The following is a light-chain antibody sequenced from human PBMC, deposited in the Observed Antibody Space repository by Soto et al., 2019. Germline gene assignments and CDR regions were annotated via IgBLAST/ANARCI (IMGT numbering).Light chain of an antibody. CDR2: KVS. J-gene: IGKJ2*01. CDR3: MQGTHWPVIEYT. Sequence: DVVMTQSPLSLPVTLGQPASISCRSSQSLVYSDGNTYLNWFQQRPGQSPRRLIYKVSDRDSRVTDRFSGSGSATDFTLKTSRVEAEDVGVYQCMQGTHWPVIEYTFGQGTKLEIK. V-gene: IGKV2-30*01. CDR1: QSLVYSDGNTY.